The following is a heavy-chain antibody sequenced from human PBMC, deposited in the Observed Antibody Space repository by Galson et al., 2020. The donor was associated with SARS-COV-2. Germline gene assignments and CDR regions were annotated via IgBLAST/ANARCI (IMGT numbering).Heavy chain of an antibody. CDR3: ARVRYYYGMDV. CDR1: GFTFTTYA. Sequence: ASVKVSCKASGFTFTTYAMNWVRQAPGQGLEWMGWINTHTGNPAYAQGFTGRFVFSLDTSVSTAYLQISSLKAEDTAVYYCARVRYYYGMDVLGQGTTVTVSS. CDR2: INTHTGNP. V-gene: IGHV7-4-1*02. D-gene: IGHD4-17*01. J-gene: IGHJ6*02.